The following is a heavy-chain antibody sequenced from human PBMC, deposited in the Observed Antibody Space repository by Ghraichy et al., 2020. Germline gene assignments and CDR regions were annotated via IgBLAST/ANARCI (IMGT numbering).Heavy chain of an antibody. V-gene: IGHV1-8*01. CDR3: VRIEWELLAFDI. D-gene: IGHD1-26*01. J-gene: IGHJ3*02. Sequence: ASVKVSCKASGYTFTSYDINWVRQATGQGLEWMGWMNPNSGNTGYAQKFQGRVTMTRNTSISTAYMELSSLRSEDTAVYYCVRIEWELLAFDIWGQGTMVTVSS. CDR1: GYTFTSYD. CDR2: MNPNSGNT.